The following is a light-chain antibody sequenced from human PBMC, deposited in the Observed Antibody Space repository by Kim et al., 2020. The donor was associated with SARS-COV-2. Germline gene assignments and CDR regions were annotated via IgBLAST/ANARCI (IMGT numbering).Light chain of an antibody. J-gene: IGLJ3*02. CDR1: SDDVGYFDY. V-gene: IGLV2-14*03. CDR3: SSYTTSSTLV. Sequence: GQSITISCTGTSDDVGYFDYVSWYQQNPGKAPKLIIHDVSDRPSGVSNRFSGSKSDNTASLTISGLQAEDEADYYCSSYTTSSTLVFGGGTQLTVL. CDR2: DVS.